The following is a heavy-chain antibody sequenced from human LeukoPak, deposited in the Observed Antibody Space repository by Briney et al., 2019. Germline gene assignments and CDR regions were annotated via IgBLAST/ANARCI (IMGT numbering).Heavy chain of an antibody. J-gene: IGHJ6*02. CDR2: ISSSGSTI. CDR1: GLTFSDYY. V-gene: IGHV3-11*01. D-gene: IGHD4-17*01. Sequence: GGSLRLSCAASGLTFSDYYMSWIRQAPGKGLEWVSYISSSGSTIYYADSVQGRFTISRDNAKNSLYLQMNSLRAEDTAVYYCARDLGSDDYGDYGGASYYYGMDVWGQGTTVTVSS. CDR3: ARDLGSDDYGDYGGASYYYGMDV.